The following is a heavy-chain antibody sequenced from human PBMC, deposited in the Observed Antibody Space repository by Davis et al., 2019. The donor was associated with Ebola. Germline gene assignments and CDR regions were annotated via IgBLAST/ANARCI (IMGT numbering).Heavy chain of an antibody. D-gene: IGHD3-9*01. Sequence: PSETLSLTCAVYGGSFSGYYWSWIRQPPGKGLEWIGEINHSGSTNYNPSLKSRVTISVDTSKNQFSLKLSSVTAADTAVYYCARVPYYDILTGYYTYYYGMDVWGQGTTVTVSS. CDR3: ARVPYYDILTGYYTYYYGMDV. CDR1: GGSFSGYY. CDR2: INHSGST. J-gene: IGHJ6*02. V-gene: IGHV4-34*01.